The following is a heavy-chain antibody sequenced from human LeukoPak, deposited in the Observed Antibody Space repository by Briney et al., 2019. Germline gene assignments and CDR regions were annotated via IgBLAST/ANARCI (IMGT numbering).Heavy chain of an antibody. D-gene: IGHD1-26*01. Sequence: PGGSVRLSCAASGFTFRSYAMHWAPQARGKALEGVAVISYDGSNKYYADSVKGRFTISRDNSKNTLYLQMNSLRVEDTAVYYCARDDGARGCGFDYWGQGTLVTVSS. CDR3: ARDDGARGCGFDY. V-gene: IGHV3-30*01. CDR1: GFTFRSYA. CDR2: ISYDGSNK. J-gene: IGHJ4*02.